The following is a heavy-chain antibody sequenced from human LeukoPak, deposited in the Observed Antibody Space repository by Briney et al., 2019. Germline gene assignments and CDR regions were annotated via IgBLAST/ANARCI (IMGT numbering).Heavy chain of an antibody. CDR2: ISAYNGNT. J-gene: IGHJ4*02. CDR1: GYTFTSYG. Sequence: ASVKVSCKASGYTFTSYGIGWVRQAPGQGLEWMGWISAYNGNTNYAQKLQGRVTMTTDTSTSTAYMELRSLRSDDTAVYYCARDSYYYDSSGSDYWGRGTLVTVSS. V-gene: IGHV1-18*01. CDR3: ARDSYYYDSSGSDY. D-gene: IGHD3-22*01.